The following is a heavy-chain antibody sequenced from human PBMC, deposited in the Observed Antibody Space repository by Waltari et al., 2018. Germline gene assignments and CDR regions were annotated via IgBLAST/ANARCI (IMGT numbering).Heavy chain of an antibody. V-gene: IGHV4-59*01. Sequence: QVQLQESGPGLVKPSETLSLTCTVSGGSISSYYWSWIRQPPGKGLEWIGYIYYSGSTNYNPSLKSRVTISVDTSKNQFSLKLSSVTAADTAVYYCARRGYCSGGSCYGYYFDYWGQGTLVTVSS. D-gene: IGHD2-15*01. CDR2: IYYSGST. CDR3: ARRGYCSGGSCYGYYFDY. J-gene: IGHJ4*02. CDR1: GGSISSYY.